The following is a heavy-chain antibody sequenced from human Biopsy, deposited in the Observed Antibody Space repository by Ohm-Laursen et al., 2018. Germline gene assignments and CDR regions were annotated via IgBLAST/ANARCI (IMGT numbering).Heavy chain of an antibody. CDR2: IYWDDDK. J-gene: IGHJ4*02. CDR1: GFSLNSYRVG. Sequence: TQTLTLTCTFSGFSLNSYRVGVGWVRQPPGKALEWLALIYWDDDKRYNASLKSRLTVTKDTSKNQVVLTMTNMDPVDTGTYYCAHSLLLDSFDSRGMGFDFWGQGTLVTVSS. V-gene: IGHV2-5*02. D-gene: IGHD3-22*01. CDR3: AHSLLLDSFDSRGMGFDF.